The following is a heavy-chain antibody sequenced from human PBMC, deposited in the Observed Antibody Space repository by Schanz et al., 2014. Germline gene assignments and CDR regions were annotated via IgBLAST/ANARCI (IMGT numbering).Heavy chain of an antibody. V-gene: IGHV3-23*04. J-gene: IGHJ5*02. D-gene: IGHD1-1*01. CDR2: ISSGGGST. CDR3: ARGRVLES. Sequence: EVQLAESGGGLVQPGGSLRLSCASSGFSFTTYAMSWVRQAPGKGLEWVSSISSGGGSTYYADSVKGRFTISRDNSKNTLYLQMKSLRAEDTAVYYCARGRVLESWGQGTLVTVSS. CDR1: GFSFTTYA.